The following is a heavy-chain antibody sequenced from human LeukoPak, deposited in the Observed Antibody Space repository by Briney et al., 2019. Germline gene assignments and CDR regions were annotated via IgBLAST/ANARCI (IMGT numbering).Heavy chain of an antibody. J-gene: IGHJ4*02. CDR2: IYYSGST. D-gene: IGHD3-3*01. Sequence: SETLSLTCTVSGGSISSNYWSWIRQPPGKGLEWIGYIYYSGSTNYNPSLKSRVTISVDTSKNQFSLKLSSVTAADTAVYYCARWGDYDFWSGYHFDYWGQGTLVTVSS. CDR1: GGSISSNY. V-gene: IGHV4-59*08. CDR3: ARWGDYDFWSGYHFDY.